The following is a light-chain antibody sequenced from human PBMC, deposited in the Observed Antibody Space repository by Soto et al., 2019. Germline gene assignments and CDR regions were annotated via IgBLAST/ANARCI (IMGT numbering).Light chain of an antibody. V-gene: IGLV2-14*01. J-gene: IGLJ2*01. CDR2: EVS. CDR1: SSDVGGYNY. CDR3: SSYEGSNNLL. Sequence: QSVLTQPASVSGSPGQSITISCTGTSSDVGGYNYVSWYQQHPGKAPKLMIYEVSNRPSGVSNRFSGSKSGNTASLTISGLQAEDEADYYCSSYEGSNNLLFGGGTKLTVL.